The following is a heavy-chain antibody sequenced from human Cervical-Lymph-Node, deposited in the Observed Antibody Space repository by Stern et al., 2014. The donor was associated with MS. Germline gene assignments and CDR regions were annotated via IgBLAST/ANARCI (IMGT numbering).Heavy chain of an antibody. V-gene: IGHV4-61*08. J-gene: IGHJ4*02. CDR1: GGSVSSDAYY. CDR3: GKQVRE. CDR2: IYHSGSS. Sequence: VQLVESGPGLVKPSETLSLTCTVSGGSVSSDAYYWSWIRQSPGQGLEWIGYIYHSGSSSYNPSLKSRVTMSVDTSKNQFSLRLTSVTAADTAVYYCGKQVREWGRGTLVTVSS.